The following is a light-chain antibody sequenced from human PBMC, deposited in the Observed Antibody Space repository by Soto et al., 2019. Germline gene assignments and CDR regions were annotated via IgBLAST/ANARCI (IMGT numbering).Light chain of an antibody. V-gene: IGKV1-39*01. CDR3: PQSYRNPRT. J-gene: IGKJ1*01. CDR1: QSISSY. Sequence: DIQMTQSPSSLSASVGDRVTITCRASQSISSYLNWYQQKPGKAPKLLIYAASSLQSGVPSRFRGHGSGADFTLTLSSLQPEGFCTYYVPQSYRNPRTFGQRAKVEIK. CDR2: AAS.